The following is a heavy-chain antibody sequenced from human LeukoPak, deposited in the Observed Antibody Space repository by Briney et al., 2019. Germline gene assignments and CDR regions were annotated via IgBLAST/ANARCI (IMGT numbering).Heavy chain of an antibody. CDR1: GGSISSRDYY. D-gene: IGHD3-10*01. CDR3: ARGVTMVRGVIYYYYMDV. J-gene: IGHJ6*03. CDR2: IYYSGTT. Sequence: PSETLSLTCTVSGGSISSRDYYWGWIRQPPGKGLEWIGSIYYSGTTYYNPSLKSRLTMSVDTSKNQFSLKLSSVTAADTAVYYCARGVTMVRGVIYYYYMDVWGKGTTVTISS. V-gene: IGHV4-39*07.